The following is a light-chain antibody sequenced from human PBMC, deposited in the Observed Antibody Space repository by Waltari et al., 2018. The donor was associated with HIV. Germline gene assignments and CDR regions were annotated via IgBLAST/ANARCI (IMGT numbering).Light chain of an antibody. CDR1: NSDVGGYNF. J-gene: IGLJ1*01. V-gene: IGLV2-14*03. Sequence: QSALTQTASVSGSPGQSITISCTGTNSDVGGYNFVSWYQHHPGRAPKLIIYAVTNRPSGVSNRFSGSKSGNTASLTISGLQAEDEADYFCSSYTRSSTHYVFGTGTKVTVL. CDR2: AVT. CDR3: SSYTRSSTHYV.